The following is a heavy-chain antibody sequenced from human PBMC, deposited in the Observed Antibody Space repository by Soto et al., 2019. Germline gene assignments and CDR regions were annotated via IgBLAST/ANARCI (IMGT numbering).Heavy chain of an antibody. J-gene: IGHJ4*02. CDR2: TSYDGSNN. D-gene: IGHD3-16*01. Sequence: QVPLVESGGGVVPPGTSLRLSCVGSGFTFRSYVIHCVRQATGKGLEWVALTSYDGSNNFYVDSVKGRFTIYRHNSRNTVELQMDRLTFEDTALYYCARWATPGGLDVWGQGTLVSVSS. CDR3: ARWATPGGLDV. CDR1: GFTFRSYV. V-gene: IGHV3-33*05.